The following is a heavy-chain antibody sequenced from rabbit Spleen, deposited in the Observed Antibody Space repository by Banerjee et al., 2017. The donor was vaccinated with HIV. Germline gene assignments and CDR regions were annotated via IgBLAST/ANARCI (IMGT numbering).Heavy chain of an antibody. CDR1: GIDFSSYG. V-gene: IGHV1S7*01. CDR2: IYPDYGST. D-gene: IGHD6-1*01. Sequence: QELAESGGGLVQPGGSLKLSCKASGIDFSSYGISWVRQAPGKGLEWIAYIYPDYGSTDYASWVNGRFTISLDNAQNTVYLQLNSLTVADTATYFCARQVGRYGDGGYGYGYFTLWGPGTLVTVS. J-gene: IGHJ4*01. CDR3: ARQVGRYGDGGYGYGYFTL.